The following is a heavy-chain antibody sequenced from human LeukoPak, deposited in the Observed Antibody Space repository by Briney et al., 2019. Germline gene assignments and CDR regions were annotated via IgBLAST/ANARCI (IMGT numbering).Heavy chain of an antibody. CDR2: IYYSGST. D-gene: IGHD5-12*01. J-gene: IGHJ5*02. V-gene: IGHV4-59*08. CDR3: ARLVGVATSNNWFDP. Sequence: SETLSLTCTVSGGSISSYYWSWIRQPPGKGLEWIGYIYYSGSTNYNPSLKSRVTISVDTSKNQFSLTLSSVTAADTAVYYCARLVGVATSNNWFDPWGQGTLVAVSS. CDR1: GGSISSYY.